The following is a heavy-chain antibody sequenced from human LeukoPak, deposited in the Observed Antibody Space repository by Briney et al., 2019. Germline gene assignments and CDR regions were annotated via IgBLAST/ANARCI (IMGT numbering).Heavy chain of an antibody. D-gene: IGHD3-9*01. J-gene: IGHJ4*02. Sequence: SETLSLTCTVSGGSVSSGSYCWSWIRQPPGKGLEWIGYIYYSGSTNYNPSLKSGVTISVDTSKNQFSLKLSSVTAADTAVYYCARGSFSTYYDILTGYYKTPYYFDYWGQGTLVTVSS. V-gene: IGHV4-61*01. CDR2: IYYSGST. CDR1: GGSVSSGSYC. CDR3: ARGSFSTYYDILTGYYKTPYYFDY.